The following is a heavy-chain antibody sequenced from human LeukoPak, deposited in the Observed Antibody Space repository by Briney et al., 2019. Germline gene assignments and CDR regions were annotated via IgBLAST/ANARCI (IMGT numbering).Heavy chain of an antibody. CDR2: TNTDGTVT. Sequence: GGSLRLSCAASGFTFSKYWMLWVRQAPGKGPESVSRTNTDGTVTTYADSVKGRFTVSRDNADNTMFLQMNSVRDEDTAVYYCATKQWLAPPPDSWGQGTPVTVSS. J-gene: IGHJ4*02. CDR1: GFTFSKYW. D-gene: IGHD6-19*01. CDR3: ATKQWLAPPPDS. V-gene: IGHV3-74*01.